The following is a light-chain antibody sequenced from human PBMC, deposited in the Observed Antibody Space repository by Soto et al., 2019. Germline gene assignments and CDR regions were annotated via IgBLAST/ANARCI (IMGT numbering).Light chain of an antibody. Sequence: EIVLTQSPGTLSLSLGERATLSCRASQSITNNYLAWYQQKPGQAPRLLIYAASSRTTGIPDRFSGRGSGTDFTLTISRLEPEDSAVFYCQQYGSPLYTFGQGTKLEIK. CDR1: QSITNNY. J-gene: IGKJ2*01. CDR3: QQYGSPLYT. V-gene: IGKV3-20*01. CDR2: AAS.